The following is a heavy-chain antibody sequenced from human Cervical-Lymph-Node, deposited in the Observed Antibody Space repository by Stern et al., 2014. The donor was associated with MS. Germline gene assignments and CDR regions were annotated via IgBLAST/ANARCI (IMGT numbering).Heavy chain of an antibody. CDR1: GDNFASYW. D-gene: IGHD1-26*01. CDR2: IYPGDSDT. CDR3: ATFSGSHSDAFDI. J-gene: IGHJ3*02. V-gene: IGHV5-51*01. Sequence: EMQLVESGAEVKKPGESLKISCKGSGDNFASYWIAWVRQVPGKGLKWVGTIYPGDSDTRYSPSFQGQVTISADKSVRTAYLQWSRLKASDTALYYCATFSGSHSDAFDIWGQGTMVTVSS.